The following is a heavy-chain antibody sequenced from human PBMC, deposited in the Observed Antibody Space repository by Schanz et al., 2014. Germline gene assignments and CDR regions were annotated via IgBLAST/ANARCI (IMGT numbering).Heavy chain of an antibody. CDR2: ISPYNGNT. J-gene: IGHJ4*02. CDR3: ARDYFASEGHYVFDH. CDR1: GYTFSSYG. D-gene: IGHD3-9*01. V-gene: IGHV1-18*01. Sequence: QVQLVQSGAEAKKPGASVKVSCKTSGYTFSSYGITWVRQAPGQGLEWMGWISPYNGNTNYAPKVQGRVTVTTDTSTSTVYMELRSLTTDDTAVYFCARDYFASEGHYVFDHWGQGTLVTVSS.